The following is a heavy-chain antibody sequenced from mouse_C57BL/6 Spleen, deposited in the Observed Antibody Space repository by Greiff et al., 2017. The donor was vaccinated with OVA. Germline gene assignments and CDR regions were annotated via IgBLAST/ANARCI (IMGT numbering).Heavy chain of an antibody. Sequence: QVQLQQPGAELVKPGASVKLSCKASGYTFTSYWMQWVKQRPGQGLEWIGEIDPSDSYTNYNQKFKGKATLTVDKSSSTAYMQLSSLTSEDSAVYYCARGYYYGSSWIDYWGQGTTLTVSS. CDR1: GYTFTSYW. J-gene: IGHJ2*01. CDR3: ARGYYYGSSWIDY. D-gene: IGHD1-1*01. CDR2: IDPSDSYT. V-gene: IGHV1-50*01.